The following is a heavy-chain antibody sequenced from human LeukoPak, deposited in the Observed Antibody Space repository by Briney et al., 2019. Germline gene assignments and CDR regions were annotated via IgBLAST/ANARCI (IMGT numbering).Heavy chain of an antibody. V-gene: IGHV3-48*03. CDR3: ARDYYDSSGYYVGVYYYGMDV. CDR1: GFTFSSYE. J-gene: IGHJ6*02. D-gene: IGHD3-22*01. CDR2: ISSSGSII. Sequence: GGSLRLSCAASGFTFSSYEMNGVRQAPGKGLEWGSYISSSGSIIYYAVSVEGRMTISRNNAKNSLYLQMNSLRAEDTAVYYCARDYYDSSGYYVGVYYYGMDVWGQGATVTVSS.